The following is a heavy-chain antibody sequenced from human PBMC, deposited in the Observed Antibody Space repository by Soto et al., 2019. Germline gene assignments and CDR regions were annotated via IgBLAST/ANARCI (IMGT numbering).Heavy chain of an antibody. J-gene: IGHJ3*02. D-gene: IGHD6-13*01. CDR3: AREVAADGTFREDVFDI. V-gene: IGHV1-69*12. CDR2: IIPIFSTT. CDR1: GGTFSNHA. Sequence: QVHLVQSGAEVKKPGSSVKVSCKAPGGTFSNHAINWVRQAPGQGLEWMGRIIPIFSTTNYAQKFQSRVTMTADESTITAYLELSSLKQDDTAVYYCAREVAADGTFREDVFDIWGQGTWVTVSS.